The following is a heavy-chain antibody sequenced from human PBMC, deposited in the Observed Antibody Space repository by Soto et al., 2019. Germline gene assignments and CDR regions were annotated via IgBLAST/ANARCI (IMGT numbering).Heavy chain of an antibody. D-gene: IGHD4-4*01. Sequence: QVQLVESGGGVVQPGRSLRLSCAVSGFTFSSYGMHWVRQAPGKGLEWVAVISYAGSNKYYADSVKGRFTISRDNSKNTLYLQRNSLRSDDTAVYYCAKSVGRNRVDYSNYKDYYYMDVWGKGTTVTVSS. CDR1: GFTFSSYG. CDR3: AKSVGRNRVDYSNYKDYYYMDV. J-gene: IGHJ6*03. CDR2: ISYAGSNK. V-gene: IGHV3-30*18.